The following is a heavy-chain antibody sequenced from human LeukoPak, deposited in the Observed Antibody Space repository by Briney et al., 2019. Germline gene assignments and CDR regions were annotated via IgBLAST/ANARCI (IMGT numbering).Heavy chain of an antibody. J-gene: IGHJ5*02. D-gene: IGHD2-15*01. CDR3: ARLLVVESRFDP. V-gene: IGHV4-4*07. CDR1: DGSINSYF. CDR2: IYASGST. Sequence: PSETLSLTCTVSDGSINSYFWSSIRQPAGKGLEYIGRIYASGSTNYNPSLKSRVTMSLDTSKNQFSLKLTSVTAADTAVYYCARLLVVESRFDPWGQGTLVTVSS.